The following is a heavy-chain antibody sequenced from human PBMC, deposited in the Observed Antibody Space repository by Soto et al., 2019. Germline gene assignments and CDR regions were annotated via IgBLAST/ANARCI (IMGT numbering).Heavy chain of an antibody. V-gene: IGHV3-11*01. Sequence: VQLVESGGGLVKPGGSLRLSCAASGFTFSDFYMSWIRQAPGKGLEWISYISSGSTNIFYADSVKGRFTVSRDNAKNSVYLQMDSLRAEDTAVYYCARDRNAAGSDYWGQVTLVTVSS. CDR2: ISSGSTNI. D-gene: IGHD1-1*01. CDR3: ARDRNAAGSDY. J-gene: IGHJ4*02. CDR1: GFTFSDFY.